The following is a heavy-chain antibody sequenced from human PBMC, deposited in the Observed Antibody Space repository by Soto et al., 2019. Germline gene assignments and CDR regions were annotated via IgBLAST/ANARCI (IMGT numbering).Heavy chain of an antibody. Sequence: QLQLQESGPGLVKPAQTLSLTCAVSGGSISNGGYYWSWIRQHPGKGLEWIGSISFSGSTYYNPSLKTRVTLSVATPKNPFSLELSSVTAAETAVYYCARDSHSQQPIPRWGGGYMDVWGKGTTVTVSS. J-gene: IGHJ6*03. V-gene: IGHV4-31*11. CDR3: ARDSHSQQPIPRWGGGYMDV. D-gene: IGHD6-13*01. CDR2: ISFSGST. CDR1: GGSISNGGYY.